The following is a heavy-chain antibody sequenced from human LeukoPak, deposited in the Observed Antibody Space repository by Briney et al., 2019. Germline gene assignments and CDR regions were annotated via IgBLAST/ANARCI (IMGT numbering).Heavy chain of an antibody. CDR2: ISGSGGST. V-gene: IGHV3-23*01. CDR3: AKAPAPYYYYYGMDV. J-gene: IGHJ6*02. CDR1: GFTFSSYA. Sequence: GGSLRLSCAASGFTFSSYAMSWVRQAPGKGLEWVSAISGSGGSTYYADSVKGRFTISRDNSKNTLYLQMNSLRAEDTAVYYCAKAPAPYYYYYGMDVWGQGTAVTVSS.